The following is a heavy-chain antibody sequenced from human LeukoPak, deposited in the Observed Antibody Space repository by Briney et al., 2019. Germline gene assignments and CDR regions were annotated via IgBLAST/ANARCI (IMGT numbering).Heavy chain of an antibody. V-gene: IGHV5-51*01. CDR3: ARASPLHYAWGSYRYVY. CDR2: IYPGDSDT. D-gene: IGHD3-16*02. Sequence: GESLKISCKGSGYSFTSYWIGWVRQMPGKGLEWMGIIYPGDSDTRYSPSFQGQVTISADKSISTAYLQWSSLKASDTAMYYCARASPLHYAWGSYRYVYWGQGTLVTVSS. CDR1: GYSFTSYW. J-gene: IGHJ4*02.